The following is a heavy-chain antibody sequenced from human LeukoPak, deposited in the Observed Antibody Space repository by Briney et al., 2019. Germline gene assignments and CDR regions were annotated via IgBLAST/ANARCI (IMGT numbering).Heavy chain of an antibody. CDR3: ARLGYPGTGVDY. J-gene: IGHJ4*02. CDR2: MYYSGST. CDR1: GGSISSSSYY. Sequence: PSETLSLTCTVSGGSISSSSYYWGWIRQPPGKGLEWIGSMYYSGSTYYNPSLKSRVTISVDTSKNQFSLKLSSVTAADTAVYYCARLGYPGTGVDYWGQGTLVTVSS. D-gene: IGHD1-1*01. V-gene: IGHV4-39*01.